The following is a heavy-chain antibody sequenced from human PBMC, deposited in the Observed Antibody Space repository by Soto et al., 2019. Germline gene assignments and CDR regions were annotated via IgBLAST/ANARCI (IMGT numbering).Heavy chain of an antibody. CDR2: INPETGGT. CDR1: GYTFTGYY. D-gene: IGHD2-2*01. CDR3: ARERYQVISDGMDV. Sequence: QVQLVQAGADVKTPGASVRVSCKASGYTFTGYYVHWAREAPGQGLEWMGWINPETGGTSYAQKFQGRVTLSRDTSINTAYLELSRLIFDDAAVYFCARERYQVISDGMDVWGQGTTDTVSS. J-gene: IGHJ6*02. V-gene: IGHV1-2*02.